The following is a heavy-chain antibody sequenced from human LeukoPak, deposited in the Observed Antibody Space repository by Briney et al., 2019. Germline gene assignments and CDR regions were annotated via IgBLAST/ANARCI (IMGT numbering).Heavy chain of an antibody. CDR2: INHSGST. D-gene: IGHD2-2*01. V-gene: IGHV4-34*01. CDR3: ASRDIVVVPAANAPKVFDY. J-gene: IGHJ4*02. CDR1: GGSFSGYY. Sequence: SGTLSLTCAVYGGSFSGYYWSWIRQPPGKGLEWIGEINHSGSTNYNPSLKSRVTISVDTSKNQFSLKLSSVTAADTAVYYCASRDIVVVPAANAPKVFDYWGQGTLVTVSS.